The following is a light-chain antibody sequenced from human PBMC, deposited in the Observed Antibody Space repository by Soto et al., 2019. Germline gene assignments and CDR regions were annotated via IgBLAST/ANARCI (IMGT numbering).Light chain of an antibody. CDR1: QSISTY. CDR2: GAT. J-gene: IGKJ5*01. V-gene: IGKV1-39*01. Sequence: DIQMTQSPSSLFASVGDRVTITCRAGQSISTYLNWYQQKPGKAPKLLIYGATTLQSGVPSRFSGSGSGTDFTLTISNLQPEDFATYFCQQSLSTPPITFGQGTRLDVK. CDR3: QQSLSTPPIT.